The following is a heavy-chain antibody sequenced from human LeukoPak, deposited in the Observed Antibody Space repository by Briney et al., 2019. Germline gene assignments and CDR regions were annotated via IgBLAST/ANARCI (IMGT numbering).Heavy chain of an antibody. Sequence: ASVKVSCKASGYTFTSYDINWVRQATGQGLEWMGWMNPNSGNTGYAQKFQGRVTMTRNTSISTAYMELNSLRSEDTAVYYCARGGLRFLEWLYYYYYYGMDVWGQGTTVTVSS. V-gene: IGHV1-8*01. CDR2: MNPNSGNT. D-gene: IGHD3-3*01. J-gene: IGHJ6*02. CDR3: ARGGLRFLEWLYYYYYYGMDV. CDR1: GYTFTSYD.